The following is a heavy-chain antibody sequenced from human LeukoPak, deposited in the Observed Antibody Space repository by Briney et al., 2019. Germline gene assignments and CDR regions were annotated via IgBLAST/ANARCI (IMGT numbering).Heavy chain of an antibody. CDR3: AKDEGRPEY. V-gene: IGHV3-48*02. CDR2: ISRSGENV. J-gene: IGHJ4*02. Sequence: GGSLRLSCAASGFTFSSYGMHWVRQPPGKGLECVAHISRSGENVQYADSVKGRFTISRDITKNSLYLQMNSLRDEDTAVYYCAKDEGRPEYWGQGTLVTVSS. CDR1: GFTFSSYG.